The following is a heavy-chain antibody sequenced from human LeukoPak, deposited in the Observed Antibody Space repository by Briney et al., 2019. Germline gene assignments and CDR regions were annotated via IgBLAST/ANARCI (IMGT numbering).Heavy chain of an antibody. Sequence: GASVKVSCKASGYTFTSYAMHWVRQAPGQRLEWMGWINAGNGNTKYSQKFQGRVTITRDTSASTAYMELSSLRSEDTAVYYCARDIDYYYDSSGDYGMDVWGQGTTVTVSS. V-gene: IGHV1-3*01. D-gene: IGHD3-22*01. CDR2: INAGNGNT. J-gene: IGHJ6*02. CDR3: ARDIDYYYDSSGDYGMDV. CDR1: GYTFTSYA.